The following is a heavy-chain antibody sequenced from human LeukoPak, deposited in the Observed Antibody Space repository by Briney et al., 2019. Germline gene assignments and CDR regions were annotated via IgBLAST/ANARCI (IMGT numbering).Heavy chain of an antibody. CDR2: IYYSGST. Sequence: SETLSLTCTVSGGSIRSSYYYWGWIRQPPGKGLEWIGSIYYSGSTYYNPSLKSRVTISVDTSKNQFSLKLRYVTAADTAVYYCTRRIVGATKVFDYWGQGTLVTVSS. CDR3: TRRIVGATKVFDY. V-gene: IGHV4-39*01. J-gene: IGHJ4*02. CDR1: GGSIRSSYYY. D-gene: IGHD1-26*01.